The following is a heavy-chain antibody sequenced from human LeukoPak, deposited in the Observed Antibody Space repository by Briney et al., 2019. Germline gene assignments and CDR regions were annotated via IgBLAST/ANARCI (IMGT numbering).Heavy chain of an antibody. CDR1: GGSISSSSYY. D-gene: IGHD2-2*01. CDR3: ARLGQGCSSTSCHPTHFDY. V-gene: IGHV4-39*07. J-gene: IGHJ4*02. CDR2: IYHSGST. Sequence: SETLSLTCTVSGGSISSSSYYWGWIRQPPGKGLEWIGSIYHSGSTYYNPSLKSRVTISVDTSKNQFSLKLSSVTAADTAVYYCARLGQGCSSTSCHPTHFDYWGQGTLVTVSS.